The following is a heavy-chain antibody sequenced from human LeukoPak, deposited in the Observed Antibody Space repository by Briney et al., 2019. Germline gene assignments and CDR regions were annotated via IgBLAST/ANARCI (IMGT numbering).Heavy chain of an antibody. Sequence: GGSLRLSCVASGFSFNDYWMSWARQAPGKGLEWVANIKQDGIDKQYVASIKGRFTISRDNAKNTLYLQMDSLRVEDTAIYYCARFSRVQASFWGQGALVTVSS. V-gene: IGHV3-7*01. CDR3: ARFSRVQASF. D-gene: IGHD4/OR15-4a*01. CDR2: IKQDGIDK. J-gene: IGHJ4*02. CDR1: GFSFNDYW.